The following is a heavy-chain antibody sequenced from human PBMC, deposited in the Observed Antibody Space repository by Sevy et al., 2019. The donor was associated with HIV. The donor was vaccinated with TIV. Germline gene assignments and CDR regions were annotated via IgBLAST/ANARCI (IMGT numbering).Heavy chain of an antibody. Sequence: SGPTLVKPTQTLTLTCTFSGFSLSTSGMGVGWIRQPPGKALQWLAYIYWDDDKLNSPSLKSRLTITKDTSKNQVVLTMTNMDPVDTATYYCAHRRGYSYAVHFDYWGQGTLVTVSS. D-gene: IGHD5-18*01. CDR1: GFSLSTSGMG. CDR3: AHRRGYSYAVHFDY. V-gene: IGHV2-5*02. CDR2: IYWDDDK. J-gene: IGHJ4*02.